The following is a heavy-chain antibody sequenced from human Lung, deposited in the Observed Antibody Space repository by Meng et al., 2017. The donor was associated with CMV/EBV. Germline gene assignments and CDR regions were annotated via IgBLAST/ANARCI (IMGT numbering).Heavy chain of an antibody. D-gene: IGHD6-6*01. CDR1: GLSLSTSGVG. Sequence: TLKDSGPSLVDPTQPLPLPRTSSGLSLSTSGVGVGCIRQPPGKYLECFAILYGDDDKRYSPSLESRRTVTKDTSKTQVVLTMTNMVPVDTATYYCARAAARPSDWFDPWGQGTLVTVSS. V-gene: IGHV2-5*02. CDR3: ARAAARPSDWFDP. J-gene: IGHJ5*02. CDR2: LYGDDDK.